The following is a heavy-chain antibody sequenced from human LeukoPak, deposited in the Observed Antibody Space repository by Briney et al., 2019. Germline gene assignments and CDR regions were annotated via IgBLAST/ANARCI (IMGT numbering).Heavy chain of an antibody. CDR3: ARLGERWLYYYYYGTDV. D-gene: IGHD4-23*01. J-gene: IGHJ6*02. CDR2: MNPNSGNT. V-gene: IGHV1-8*01. Sequence: VASVKVSCKASGYTFTSYDINWVRQATGQGLEWMGWMNPNSGNTGYAQKFQGRVTMTRNTSISTAYMELSSLRSEDTAVYYCARLGERWLYYYYYGTDVWGQGTTVTVSS. CDR1: GYTFTSYD.